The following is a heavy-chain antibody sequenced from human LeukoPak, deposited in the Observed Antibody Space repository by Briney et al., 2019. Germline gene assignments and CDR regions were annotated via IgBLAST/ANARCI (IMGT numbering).Heavy chain of an antibody. V-gene: IGHV3-74*01. CDR3: ARAPSEIGGYYPEYVRH. Sequence: GGSLRLSCAASGFTFSSYWMHWVRQAPGKGLVWVSRIKSDGSTNYDDSVKGRFTISRDNAKNTVSLKMNSLIAEDTGVYYCARAPSEIGGYYPEYVRHWGQGTLVTVSS. CDR2: IKSDGST. D-gene: IGHD3-22*01. J-gene: IGHJ1*01. CDR1: GFTFSSYW.